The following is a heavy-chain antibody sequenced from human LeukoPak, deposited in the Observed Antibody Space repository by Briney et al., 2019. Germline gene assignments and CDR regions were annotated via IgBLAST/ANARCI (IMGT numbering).Heavy chain of an antibody. V-gene: IGHV3-23*01. J-gene: IGHJ4*02. CDR1: GFTFSSYA. CDR3: AKRPPYDSYDYSRFYFDY. CDR2: ISASGGIT. D-gene: IGHD3-16*01. Sequence: PGGSLRLSCVASGFTFSSYAMSWVRQAPGKGLEWVSGISASGGITFYTDSVKGRFTISRDNSKNTLYFQMNSLRAEDTALYYCAKRPPYDSYDYSRFYFDYWGQGTLVTVSS.